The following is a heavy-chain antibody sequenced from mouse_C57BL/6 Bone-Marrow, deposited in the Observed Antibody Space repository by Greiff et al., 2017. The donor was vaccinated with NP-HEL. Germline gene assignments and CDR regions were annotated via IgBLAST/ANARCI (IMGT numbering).Heavy chain of an antibody. CDR2: INPNYGTT. CDR3: AREGSCGSNKDY. Sequence: EVQRVESGPELVKPGASVKISCKASGYSFTDYNMNWVKQSNGKRLEWIGVINPNYGTTSYNQKFKGKATLTVDQSTSTAYMQLNSLASEDSAVYDCAREGSCGSNKDYWGQGTTLTVSS. J-gene: IGHJ2*01. CDR1: GYSFTDYN. V-gene: IGHV1-39*01. D-gene: IGHD1-1*01.